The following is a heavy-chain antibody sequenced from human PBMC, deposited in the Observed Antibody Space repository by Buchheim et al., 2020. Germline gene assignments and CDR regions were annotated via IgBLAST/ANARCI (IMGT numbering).Heavy chain of an antibody. Sequence: EVQLVESGGGLVQPGGSLRLSCAASGFTFSSYEMNWVRQAPGKGLEWVSYISSSGSTIYYADSVKGRFTISRDNAKNSMYLQMNSLRAEDTAVYYCARGMEMATMGHYYYGMDVWGQGTT. V-gene: IGHV3-48*03. CDR1: GFTFSSYE. CDR3: ARGMEMATMGHYYYGMDV. CDR2: ISSSGSTI. J-gene: IGHJ6*02. D-gene: IGHD5-24*01.